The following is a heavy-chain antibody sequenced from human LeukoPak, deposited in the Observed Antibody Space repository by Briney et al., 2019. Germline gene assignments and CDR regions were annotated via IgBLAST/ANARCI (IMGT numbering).Heavy chain of an antibody. V-gene: IGHV4-34*01. CDR2: INHSGTT. J-gene: IGHJ4*02. CDR1: GGSFSGYY. Sequence: SETLSLTCAVYGGSFSGYYWIWIRQPPGKGLEWIGAINHSGTTTHNPSLKSRVSLSRDTSKNQFSLKLSSVTAADTAVYYCARAAYCGVDCYPFDYWGQGTLVTVSS. D-gene: IGHD2-21*02. CDR3: ARAAYCGVDCYPFDY.